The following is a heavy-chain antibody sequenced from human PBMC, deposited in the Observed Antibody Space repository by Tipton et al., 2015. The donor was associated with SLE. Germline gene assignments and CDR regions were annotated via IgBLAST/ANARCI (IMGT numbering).Heavy chain of an antibody. Sequence: GSLRLSCAASGFTFSSYWMNWVRQAPGKGLVWVSRINSDESVTTYADSVKGRFTVSRDNAKNTLYLQMNSLRAEDTAVYYCARASYTTSRLDYWGQGTLVTVSS. V-gene: IGHV3-74*01. CDR2: INSDESVT. J-gene: IGHJ4*02. CDR1: GFTFSSYW. CDR3: ARASYTTSRLDY. D-gene: IGHD6-6*01.